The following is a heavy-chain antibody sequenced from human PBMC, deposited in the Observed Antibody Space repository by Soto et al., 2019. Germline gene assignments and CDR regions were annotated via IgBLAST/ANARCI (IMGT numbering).Heavy chain of an antibody. CDR2: IHYSGST. CDR3: ARREIVATIDY. J-gene: IGHJ4*02. V-gene: IGHV4-39*01. D-gene: IGHD5-12*01. CDR1: GGSISRGGYY. Sequence: SETRSLTCTVSGGSISRGGYYWSWIRQHPGKGLEWIGSIHYSGSTFYKPSLKTRVAISIDKAKNQFSLKVTSVTAADTAVYYCARREIVATIDYWGQGTLVTVSS.